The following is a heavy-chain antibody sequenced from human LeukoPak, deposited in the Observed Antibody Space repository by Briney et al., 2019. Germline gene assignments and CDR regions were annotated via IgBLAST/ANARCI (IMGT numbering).Heavy chain of an antibody. D-gene: IGHD4-17*01. J-gene: IGHJ4*02. CDR2: MWYDGSRK. V-gene: IGHV3-33*06. CDR3: AKDADQYADSYYDW. CDR1: GFTFSSSG. Sequence: GRSLRLACITSGFTFSSSGMHWVRQVPGKGLEWVADMWYDGSRKFYTDSGKDRFIVSRDNGKKTLYLQMDSLSVEDTAVYYCAKDADQYADSYYDWWGQGTLVTVSS.